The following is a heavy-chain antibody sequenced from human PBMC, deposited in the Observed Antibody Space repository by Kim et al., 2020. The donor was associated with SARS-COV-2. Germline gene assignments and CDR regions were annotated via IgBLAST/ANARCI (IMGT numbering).Heavy chain of an antibody. CDR1: GFTFSTYD. D-gene: IGHD3-16*01. CDR2: ITKSSTNI. J-gene: IGHJ3*01. Sequence: GGSLRLSCATSGFTFSTYDMNWVRRAPGKGLEWLSFITKSSTNIYYANSVKGRFTISRDNAKNSLYLQMNSLRAEDTALYYCARDRMGGALDVWGHGTMV. V-gene: IGHV3-48*01. CDR3: ARDRMGGALDV.